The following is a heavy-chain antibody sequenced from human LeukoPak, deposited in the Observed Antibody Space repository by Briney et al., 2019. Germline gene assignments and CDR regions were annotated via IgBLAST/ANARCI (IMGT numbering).Heavy chain of an antibody. J-gene: IGHJ4*02. Sequence: ASVKVSCKVSGYTLTGLSMHWVRQAPGKGLEWMGTFDPENGETIYAQKFQGRVTMTGDMSTSTVYMELSSLRSEDTAVYYCARDPIAVAGTLDYWGQGTLVTVSS. CDR1: GYTLTGLS. CDR2: FDPENGET. V-gene: IGHV1-24*01. CDR3: ARDPIAVAGTLDY. D-gene: IGHD6-19*01.